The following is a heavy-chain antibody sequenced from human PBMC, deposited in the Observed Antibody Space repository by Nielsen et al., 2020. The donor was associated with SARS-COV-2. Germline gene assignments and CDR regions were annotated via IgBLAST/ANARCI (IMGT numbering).Heavy chain of an antibody. D-gene: IGHD6-13*01. V-gene: IGHV3-23*01. J-gene: IGHJ6*02. CDR3: AKDQYSSSWYKSYYYYGMDV. Sequence: VRQAPGKGLEWVSAISGSGGSTYCADSVKGRFTISRDNSKNTLYLQMNSLRAEDTAVYYCAKDQYSSSWYKSYYYYGMDVWGQGTTVTVSS. CDR2: ISGSGGST.